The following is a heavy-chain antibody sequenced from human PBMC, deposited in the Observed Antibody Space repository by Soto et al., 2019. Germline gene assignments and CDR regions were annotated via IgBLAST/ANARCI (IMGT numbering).Heavy chain of an antibody. CDR3: ARYSRIAAPPYYGMDV. V-gene: IGHV4-39*01. CDR1: GGSISSSSYY. Sequence: SETLSLTCTVPGGSISSSSYYWGWIRQPPGKGLEWIGSIYYSGSTYYNPSLKSRVTISVDTSKNQFSLKLGSVTAADTAVYYCARYSRIAAPPYYGMDVWGQGTTVTVSS. CDR2: IYYSGST. D-gene: IGHD6-6*01. J-gene: IGHJ6*02.